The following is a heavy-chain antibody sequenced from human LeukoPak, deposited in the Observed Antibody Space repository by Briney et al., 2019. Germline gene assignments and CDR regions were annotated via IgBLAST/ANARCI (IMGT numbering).Heavy chain of an antibody. CDR1: GYSFTSYD. V-gene: IGHV1-8*01. J-gene: IGHJ4*02. D-gene: IGHD6-19*01. Sequence: ASVKVSCKASGYSFTSYDLSWVRQATRQGLEWMGWMNPNSGNTGYAQKFQGRVTMTRDTSISTAYVELTSLTSEDTAIYYRARGLAVAGTGHWGQGTLVTVSS. CDR2: MNPNSGNT. CDR3: ARGLAVAGTGH.